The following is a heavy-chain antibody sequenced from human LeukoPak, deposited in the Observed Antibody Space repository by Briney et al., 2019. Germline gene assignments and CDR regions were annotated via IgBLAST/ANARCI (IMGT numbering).Heavy chain of an antibody. V-gene: IGHV3-23*01. J-gene: IGHJ4*02. Sequence: GGSLRLSCAASGFTFSSYAMSWVRQTPGKRLEWVSAISGSGGSTYDADSVKGRFTISRDNFKNTLYLQMNSLRAEDTAVYYCAKGGKYYYDSSGYSQDWGQGTLVTVSS. CDR1: GFTFSSYA. CDR2: ISGSGGST. CDR3: AKGGKYYYDSSGYSQD. D-gene: IGHD3-22*01.